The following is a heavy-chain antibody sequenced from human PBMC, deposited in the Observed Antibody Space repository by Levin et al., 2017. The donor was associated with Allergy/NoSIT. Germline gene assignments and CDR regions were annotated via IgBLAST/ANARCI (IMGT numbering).Heavy chain of an antibody. CDR1: GGSISSGDYY. CDR3: ARDLRNGDDWFDP. D-gene: IGHD4-17*01. J-gene: IGHJ5*02. Sequence: SETLSLTCTVSGGSISSGDYYWSWIRQPPGKGLEWIGYIYYSGSTYYNPSLKSRVTISVDTSKNQFSLKLSSVTAADTAVYYCARDLRNGDDWFDPWGQGTLVTVSS. CDR2: IYYSGST. V-gene: IGHV4-30-4*01.